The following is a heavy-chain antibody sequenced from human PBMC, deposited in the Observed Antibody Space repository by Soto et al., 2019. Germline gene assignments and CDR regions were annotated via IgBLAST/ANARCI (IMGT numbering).Heavy chain of an antibody. Sequence: QEQLVESGGGVVQPGGSLRLSCVASGFSLINYGMHWVRQAPGKGLEWVAVISYDGRHQYYADSVKGRFIISRDNFKDTLYLQMNGLTPEDTAIYFCARELDIPPDYYFDYWGQGNLVTVSS. CDR2: ISYDGRHQ. J-gene: IGHJ4*02. V-gene: IGHV3-30*03. CDR1: GFSLINYG. D-gene: IGHD5-12*01. CDR3: ARELDIPPDYYFDY.